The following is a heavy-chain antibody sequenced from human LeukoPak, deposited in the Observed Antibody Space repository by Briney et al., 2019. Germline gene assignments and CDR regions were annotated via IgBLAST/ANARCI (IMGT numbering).Heavy chain of an antibody. CDR1: GASVRGSY. Sequence: PSETLSLTCTVSGASVRGSYWTWVRQPAGKQLEWIGHIYSTGTTNYNPSLKSRVTMSLYTSNNQFSLKLTSVTAGDTAVYYCARDQAGGMIDLWGQGTLVTVSS. CDR3: ARDQAGGMIDL. CDR2: IYSTGTT. J-gene: IGHJ5*02. D-gene: IGHD4-23*01. V-gene: IGHV4-4*07.